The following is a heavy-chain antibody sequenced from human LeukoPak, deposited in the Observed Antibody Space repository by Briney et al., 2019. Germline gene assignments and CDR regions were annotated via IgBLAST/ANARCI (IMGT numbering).Heavy chain of an antibody. CDR2: INPNSGGT. CDR3: AREVARVRGVEGNWFDP. CDR1: GYTFTGYY. V-gene: IGHV1-2*02. J-gene: IGHJ5*02. D-gene: IGHD3-10*01. Sequence: ASVKVSCKASGYTFTGYYMHRVRQRPGQGLEWMGWINPNSGGTNYAQKFQGRVTMTRDTSISTAYMELSRMRSDDTAVYYCAREVARVRGVEGNWFDPWGQGTLVTVSS.